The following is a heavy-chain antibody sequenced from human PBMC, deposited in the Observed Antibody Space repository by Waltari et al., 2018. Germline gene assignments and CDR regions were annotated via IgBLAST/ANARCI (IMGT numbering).Heavy chain of an antibody. Sequence: QVQLVESGGGVVQPGKSLRISCEASGFPFRNYGFPWVRQAPGKAFDWGAVMSSDGNFKYHADAVKGRFTISRDNSRNTLYLQMDSLTIEDTGVYFCAKEKRNVGVDYWGQGILVTVSS. V-gene: IGHV3-30*18. CDR3: AKEKRNVGVDY. CDR1: GFPFRNYG. D-gene: IGHD3-10*02. J-gene: IGHJ4*02. CDR2: MSSDGNFK.